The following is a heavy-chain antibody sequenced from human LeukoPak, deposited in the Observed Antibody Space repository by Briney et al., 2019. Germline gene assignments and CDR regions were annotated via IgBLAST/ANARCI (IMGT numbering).Heavy chain of an antibody. CDR2: IYPNTGAT. CDR3: GTLLSNGPFDY. V-gene: IGHV1-2*02. J-gene: IGHJ4*02. Sequence: ASVKVSCKASGYTFTGYYMHWVRQAPGQGLEWMGWIYPNTGATKYAQKFQGRVTMTRDTSISTAYMELSGLRSDETAVYYCGTLLSNGPFDYWGQGSLVTVSS. CDR1: GYTFTGYY.